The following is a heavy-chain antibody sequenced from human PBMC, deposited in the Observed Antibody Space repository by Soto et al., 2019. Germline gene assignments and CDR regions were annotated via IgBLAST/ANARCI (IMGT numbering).Heavy chain of an antibody. D-gene: IGHD4-17*01. Sequence: QVQLVESGGGVVQPGRSLRLSCAASGFTFSSYGMHWVRQAPGKGLEWVAVIWYDGSNKYYADSVKGRFTISRDNSKNTLYLQMNSRRAEDTAVYYCARDTVTFDYWGQGTLVTVSS. CDR3: ARDTVTFDY. J-gene: IGHJ4*02. CDR1: GFTFSSYG. CDR2: IWYDGSNK. V-gene: IGHV3-33*01.